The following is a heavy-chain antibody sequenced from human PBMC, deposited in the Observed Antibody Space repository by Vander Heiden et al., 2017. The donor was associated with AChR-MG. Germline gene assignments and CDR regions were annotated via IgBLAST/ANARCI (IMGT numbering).Heavy chain of an antibody. V-gene: IGHV3-49*03. CDR2: IRGKVHGGTP. CDR1: GFTFGDYV. D-gene: IGHD3-3*01. CDR3: VREGFFEYDFWRGQDAFDV. J-gene: IGHJ3*01. Sequence: DVQLVESGGGLVESGQSLRLSCTASGFTFGDYVMSWIRQAPGKGLEWVGFIRGKVHGGTPEYAASVKGRFTISRDDSKNVAYLQMYSLRAEDTAVYYCVREGFFEYDFWRGQDAFDVWGQGTTVIVSS.